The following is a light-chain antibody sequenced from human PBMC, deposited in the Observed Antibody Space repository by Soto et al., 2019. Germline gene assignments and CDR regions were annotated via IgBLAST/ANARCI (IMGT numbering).Light chain of an antibody. J-gene: IGKJ1*01. CDR2: DAS. Sequence: DIQMSQSPSSLAASVGDRVTITCLASQSISSWLAWYQQKPGKAPNLLIYDASNLESGVPSRFSGSGSGTEFTLTISSLQPNDFATYYCQQYNSYWTFGQGTKVDIK. CDR1: QSISSW. CDR3: QQYNSYWT. V-gene: IGKV1-5*01.